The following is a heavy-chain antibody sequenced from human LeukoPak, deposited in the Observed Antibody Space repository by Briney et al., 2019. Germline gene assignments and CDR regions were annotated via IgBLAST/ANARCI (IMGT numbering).Heavy chain of an antibody. CDR3: ARDMGGSYDSSGYDDALDI. Sequence: SVKVSCKASGGTFSSYAISWVRQAPGQGLEWMGGIVPIFGTANYAQKFQGRVTITADESTSTAYMELSSLRSEDTAVYYCARDMGGSYDSSGYDDALDIWGQGTMVTVSS. CDR2: IVPIFGTA. J-gene: IGHJ3*02. V-gene: IGHV1-69*13. CDR1: GGTFSSYA. D-gene: IGHD3-22*01.